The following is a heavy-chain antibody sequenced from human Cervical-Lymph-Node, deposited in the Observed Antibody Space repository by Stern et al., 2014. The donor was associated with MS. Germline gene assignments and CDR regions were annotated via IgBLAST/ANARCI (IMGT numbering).Heavy chain of an antibody. D-gene: IGHD3-3*01. CDR3: ATDDTIFGVVINPHWGMDV. V-gene: IGHV1-18*01. J-gene: IGHJ6*02. Sequence: QVQLVQSGAEVKKPGASVKVSCQASGYTFTNYGISWVREAPGQGLEWMGWISTYNGNTKYAQKLQGRVTMTTDTSTSTAYMELRSLRSDDTAVYYCATDDTIFGVVINPHWGMDVWGQGTTVTVSS. CDR1: GYTFTNYG. CDR2: ISTYNGNT.